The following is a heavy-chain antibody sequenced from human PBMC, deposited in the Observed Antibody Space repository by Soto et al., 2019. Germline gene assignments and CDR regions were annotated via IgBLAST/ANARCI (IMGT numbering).Heavy chain of an antibody. J-gene: IGHJ3*02. CDR3: ARVSRQYYYDSSGFHDVFDI. V-gene: IGHV4-30-2*01. Sequence: SETLSLTCAVSGGSISSGGYSWSWIRQPPGKGLEWIGYIYHSGSTYYNPSLKSRVTISVDRSKNQFSLKLSSVTAADTAVYYCARVSRQYYYDSSGFHDVFDIWGQGTMVIVSS. CDR1: GGSISSGGYS. D-gene: IGHD3-22*01. CDR2: IYHSGST.